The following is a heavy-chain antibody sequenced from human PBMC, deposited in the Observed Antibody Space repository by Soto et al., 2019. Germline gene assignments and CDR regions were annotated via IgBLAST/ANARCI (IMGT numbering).Heavy chain of an antibody. Sequence: PGGSLRLSCTGSGFTFNSLSLHWVRQGPDKGLEWVAVVAMYVDSVKGRFTISRDNAKNTLYLHMNSLRAEDTAVYYCVRDMQLWRLDSWGQGTLVTVSS. D-gene: IGHD2-21*01. CDR2: VAM. CDR3: VRDMQLWRLDS. CDR1: GFTFNSLS. J-gene: IGHJ4*02. V-gene: IGHV3-30*07.